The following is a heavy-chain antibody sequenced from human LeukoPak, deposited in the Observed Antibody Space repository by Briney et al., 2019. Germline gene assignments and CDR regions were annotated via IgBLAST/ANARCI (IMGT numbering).Heavy chain of an antibody. Sequence: PGGSLRLSCAASGFTFSSYAMSWVRQAPGKGLEWVSSISSRGGSTYYVDSVKGRFTISRDNSKNTLYLQMNSLRAEDTALYYCAKKLAVGGPNFFDYWGQGTQVTVSS. CDR3: AKKLAVGGPNFFDY. D-gene: IGHD6-19*01. V-gene: IGHV3-23*01. CDR2: ISSRGGST. J-gene: IGHJ4*02. CDR1: GFTFSSYA.